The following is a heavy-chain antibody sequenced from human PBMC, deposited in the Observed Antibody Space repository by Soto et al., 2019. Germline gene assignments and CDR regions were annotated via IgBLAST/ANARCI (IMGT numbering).Heavy chain of an antibody. CDR2: ISGSGGST. CDR3: AKDSSSWYENWFDP. J-gene: IGHJ5*02. CDR1: GFTFSSYV. Sequence: PGGSLRLSCAASGFTFSSYVMSWVRQAPGKGLEWVSAISGSGGSTYYADSVKGRFTISRDNSKNTLYLQMNSLRAEDTAVYYCAKDSSSWYENWFDPWGQGTLVTVSS. V-gene: IGHV3-23*01. D-gene: IGHD6-13*01.